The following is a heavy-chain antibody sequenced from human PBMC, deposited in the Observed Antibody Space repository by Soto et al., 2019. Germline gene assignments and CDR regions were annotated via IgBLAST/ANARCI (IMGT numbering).Heavy chain of an antibody. J-gene: IGHJ4*02. CDR1: GFTFSSYA. D-gene: IGHD3-3*01. CDR2: ISGSGGST. CDR3: AKDGSGVYYDFWSGYYDY. Sequence: GSLRLSCAASGFTFSSYAMSWVRQAPGKGLEWVSAISGSGGSTYYADSVKGRFTISRDNSKNTLYLQMNSLRAEDTAVYYCAKDGSGVYYDFWSGYYDYWGQGTLVTVSS. V-gene: IGHV3-23*01.